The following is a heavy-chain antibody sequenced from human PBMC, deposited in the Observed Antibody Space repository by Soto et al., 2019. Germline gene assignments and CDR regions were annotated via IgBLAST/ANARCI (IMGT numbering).Heavy chain of an antibody. CDR1: GYTFTSHG. V-gene: IGHV1-18*01. CDR3: ARLLTEGVTYREDAFDI. CDR2: ISTYNGKT. Sequence: HVQLVQSGGEVKKPGASVKVSCKASGYTFTSHGISWVRQAPGQGLEWMGWISTYNGKTDYAQKFQGRVTMTADTRTSTGYMELRSLRSDDTAVYYCARLLTEGVTYREDAFDIWGQGTKVTVSS. J-gene: IGHJ3*02. D-gene: IGHD3-9*01.